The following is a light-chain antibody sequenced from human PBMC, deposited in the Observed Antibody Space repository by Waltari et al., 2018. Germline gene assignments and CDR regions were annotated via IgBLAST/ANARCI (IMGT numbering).Light chain of an antibody. J-gene: IGLJ1*01. V-gene: IGLV3-1*01. CDR3: QACDSSGDSSV. CDR1: KLGHKF. Sequence: SYELTQPPSVSVSAGQTASITCSGDKLGHKFVCWSQQRRGQSPVLVIYQDKKRPSVPPGRVSGSTSGNTATPAMSGTQALDEAYYYCQACDSSGDSSVFGSGNKVNV. CDR2: QDK.